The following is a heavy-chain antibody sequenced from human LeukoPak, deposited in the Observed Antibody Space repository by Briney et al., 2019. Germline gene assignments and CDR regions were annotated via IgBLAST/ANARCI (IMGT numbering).Heavy chain of an antibody. Sequence: SETLSLTCAVYGGSFSGYYWSWIRQPPGKGLESIGSIYYSGTTYYNPSLKSRVTMSVDTSKNQFSLKLSSVTVADTAVYYCKRVGAGYGGSHENYFDYWGQGTLVTVSS. D-gene: IGHD4/OR15-4a*01. CDR2: IYYSGTT. J-gene: IGHJ4*02. V-gene: IGHV4-34*01. CDR3: KRVGAGYGGSHENYFDY. CDR1: GGSFSGYY.